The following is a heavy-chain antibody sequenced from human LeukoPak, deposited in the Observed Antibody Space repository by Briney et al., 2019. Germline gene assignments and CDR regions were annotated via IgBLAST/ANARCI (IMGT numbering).Heavy chain of an antibody. CDR3: ARGAARGYSYGYRSLYYYMDV. CDR2: IKQDGSEK. V-gene: IGHV3-7*01. J-gene: IGHJ6*03. CDR1: GFTFSSYW. Sequence: HPGGSLRLSCAASGFTFSSYWMSWVRQAPGKGLEWVANIKQDGSEKYYVDSVKGRFTISRDNAKNSLYLQMNSLRAEDTAVYYCARGAARGYSYGYRSLYYYMDVWGKGTTVTVSS. D-gene: IGHD5-18*01.